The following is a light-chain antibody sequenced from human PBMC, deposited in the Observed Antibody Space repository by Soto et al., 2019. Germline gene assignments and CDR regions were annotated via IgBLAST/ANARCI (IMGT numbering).Light chain of an antibody. J-gene: IGKJ2*01. Sequence: DIQMTQSPSTLSASVGDRVTITCRASQTISGWLAWYQQKPGRAPKLLIYKASSLETGVPSRFSGSGSGTEFTLTISSLQPDDFATYYCQQYYSYSYTFGQGTKLEIK. V-gene: IGKV1-5*03. CDR1: QTISGW. CDR3: QQYYSYSYT. CDR2: KAS.